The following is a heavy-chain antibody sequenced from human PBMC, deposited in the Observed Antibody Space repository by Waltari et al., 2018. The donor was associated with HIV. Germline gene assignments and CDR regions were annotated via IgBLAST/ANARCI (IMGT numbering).Heavy chain of an antibody. CDR3: TRQGSMFGEDY. Sequence: EVQLVESGGGLVQPGESLKLSCAASGFAFSGSAIHWVRQASGKGLEWVAHIRSRANNYATAYAASVKGRFTISRDDSKSTAYLQMNSLKTEDTAVYYCTRQGSMFGEDYWGQGALVTVTS. V-gene: IGHV3-73*02. CDR1: GFAFSGSA. J-gene: IGHJ4*02. D-gene: IGHD3-3*01. CDR2: IRSRANNYAT.